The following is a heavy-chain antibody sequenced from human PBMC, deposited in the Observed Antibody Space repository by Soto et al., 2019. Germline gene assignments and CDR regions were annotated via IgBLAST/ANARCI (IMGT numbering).Heavy chain of an antibody. CDR2: IYSGGST. D-gene: IGHD2-2*01. CDR1: GFTVSSNY. CDR3: ARVTRYCSSTSCPPGDY. Sequence: VQLVESGGGLVQPGGSLRLSCAASGFTVSSNYMSWVRQAPGKGLEWVSVIYSGGSTYYADSVKGRFTISRHNSKNTLYLQMNSLRAEDTAVYYCARVTRYCSSTSCPPGDYWGQGTLVTVSS. V-gene: IGHV3-53*04. J-gene: IGHJ4*02.